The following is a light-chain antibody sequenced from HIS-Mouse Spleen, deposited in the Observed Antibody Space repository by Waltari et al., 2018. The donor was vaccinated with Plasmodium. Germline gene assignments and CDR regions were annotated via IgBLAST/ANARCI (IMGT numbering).Light chain of an antibody. V-gene: IGLV3-10*01. CDR2: EDS. CDR3: YSTDSSGNHRV. Sequence: SYELTQPPSVSVSPGQTARITCSGDALPKKYAYWYQQKSGQAPVLVIYEDSKRPSGIPERCSGSSSGTMAALTISGGQVEDEADYYWYSTDSSGNHRVFGGGTKLTVL. CDR1: ALPKKY. J-gene: IGLJ3*02.